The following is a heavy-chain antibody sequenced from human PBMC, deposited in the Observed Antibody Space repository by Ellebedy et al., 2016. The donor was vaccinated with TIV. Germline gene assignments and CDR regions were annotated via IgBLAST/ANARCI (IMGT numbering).Heavy chain of an antibody. V-gene: IGHV1-18*01. J-gene: IGHJ4*02. D-gene: IGHD6-25*01. CDR3: AGIGYSGGAADFDS. CDR2: ISAYSGYT. Sequence: ASVKVSCKASGYTFTGNYMHWVRQAPGQGLEGMGWISAYSGYTNYAQKLQGRVTMTTDTSTSTAYRELRILRSDDTAVYYCAGIGYSGGAADFDSWGQGTLVTVSS. CDR1: GYTFTGNY.